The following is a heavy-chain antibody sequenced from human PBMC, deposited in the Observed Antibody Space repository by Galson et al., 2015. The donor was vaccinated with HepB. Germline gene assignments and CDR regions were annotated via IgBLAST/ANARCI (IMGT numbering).Heavy chain of an antibody. J-gene: IGHJ3*02. CDR3: ARDYADGDYEGNAFDI. Sequence: SLRLSCAASGFTFRSYSMNWVRQAPGKGLEWVSYISSSSISIYYADSVKGRFTISRDNAKNSLYLQMNSLRAEDTAVYYCARDYADGDYEGNAFDIWGQGTMVTVSS. D-gene: IGHD4-17*01. CDR1: GFTFRSYS. V-gene: IGHV3-48*04. CDR2: ISSSSISI.